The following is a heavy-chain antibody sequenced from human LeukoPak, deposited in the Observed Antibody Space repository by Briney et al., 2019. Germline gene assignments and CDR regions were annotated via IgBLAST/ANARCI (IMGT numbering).Heavy chain of an antibody. V-gene: IGHV4-28*01. D-gene: IGHD2-2*01. Sequence: SETLSLTCAVSGYSISSSNWWGWIRQPPGKGLEWIGYIYYSGSTYYNPSLKSRVTMSVDTSKNQFSLKLSSVTAVDTAVYYCAATYLSSTGWEAMDVWGKGTTVIVSS. CDR1: GYSISSSNW. J-gene: IGHJ6*04. CDR2: IYYSGST. CDR3: AATYLSSTGWEAMDV.